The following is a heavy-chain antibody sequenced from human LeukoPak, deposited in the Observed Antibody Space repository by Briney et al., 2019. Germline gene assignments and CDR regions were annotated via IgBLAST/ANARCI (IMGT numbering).Heavy chain of an antibody. CDR1: GGSISSYY. CDR2: INHSGST. Sequence: SETLSLTCTVSGGSISSYYWSWIRQPPGKGLEWIGEINHSGSTNYNSSLKSRVTITVDPSKTQFSLKLSSVTAADTAVYYCARGYYGSGSHCCHMDVWGKGTTITVS. V-gene: IGHV4-34*01. D-gene: IGHD3-10*01. CDR3: ARGYYGSGSHCCHMDV. J-gene: IGHJ6*03.